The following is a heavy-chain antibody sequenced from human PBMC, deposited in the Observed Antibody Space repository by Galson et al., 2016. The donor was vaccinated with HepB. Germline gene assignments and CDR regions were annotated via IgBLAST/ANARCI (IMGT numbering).Heavy chain of an antibody. Sequence: SVKVSCKASGYTFTSSGISWVRQAPGQGLEWMGWISGYNGHIQYAQKFQDRVTATADTSTSTAYMELRSLNSDDTAIYYCVRDYSYMPDYWGQGTLVTVSS. CDR2: ISGYNGHI. D-gene: IGHD2-15*01. CDR1: GYTFTSSG. CDR3: VRDYSYMPDY. V-gene: IGHV1-18*01. J-gene: IGHJ4*02.